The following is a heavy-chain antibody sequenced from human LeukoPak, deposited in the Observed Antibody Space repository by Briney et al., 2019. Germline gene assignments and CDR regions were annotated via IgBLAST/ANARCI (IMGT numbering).Heavy chain of an antibody. CDR3: ARQVVVVPAAIDQNWFDP. D-gene: IGHD2-2*02. CDR1: GYSFTSYW. CDR2: IYPGDSDT. J-gene: IGHJ5*02. Sequence: GESLKISCKGSGYSFTSYWIGWGRQMPGKGLEWMGIIYPGDSDTRYSPSFQGQVTISTDKSISAAYLQWSSLKASDNAMYYCARQVVVVPAAIDQNWFDPWGQGTLVTVSS. V-gene: IGHV5-51*01.